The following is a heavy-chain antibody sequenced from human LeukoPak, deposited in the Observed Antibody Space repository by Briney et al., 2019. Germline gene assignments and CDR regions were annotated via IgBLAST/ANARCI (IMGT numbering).Heavy chain of an antibody. V-gene: IGHV3-11*04. D-gene: IGHD1-7*01. Sequence: KSGGSLRLSCAASGFTFSDYYMSWIRQAPGKGLEWVSYISSSGSTIYYADSVKGRFTISRDNAKNSLYLQMNSLRAEDTAVYYCARETGTTVYYYYYMDVWGKGTTVTVSS. CDR3: ARETGTTVYYYYYMDV. CDR2: ISSSGSTI. CDR1: GFTFSDYY. J-gene: IGHJ6*03.